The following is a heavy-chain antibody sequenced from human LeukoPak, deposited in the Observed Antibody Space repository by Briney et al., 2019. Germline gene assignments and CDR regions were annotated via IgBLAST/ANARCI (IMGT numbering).Heavy chain of an antibody. CDR2: VGDSGANS. D-gene: IGHD1-26*01. V-gene: IGHV3-23*01. CDR3: AKDVRVGGGAMDV. CDR1: GFTFSTYA. Sequence: PAGRSLRLSCAASGFTFSTYAMTWVRQAPGKGLEWVSLVGDSGANSKHADSVKGRFSMSRDNSKTTVYLQMNSLRAEDTAVYYCAKDVRVGGGAMDVWGQGTPVTVSS. J-gene: IGHJ6*02.